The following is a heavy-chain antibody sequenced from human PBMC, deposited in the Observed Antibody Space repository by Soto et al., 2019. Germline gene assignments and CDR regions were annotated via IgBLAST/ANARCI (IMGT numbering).Heavy chain of an antibody. CDR3: ARERRDGYKHYFDY. J-gene: IGHJ4*02. Sequence: QVQLQESGPGLVKPSETLSLMCTVSGGSISSYYWSWLRQPPGKGLEWIGYIYYSGSTNYNPSLKSRVTISVDTSKNQFSMKLSSVTASDTAVYYCARERRDGYKHYFDYWGQGTLVTVSS. CDR2: IYYSGST. D-gene: IGHD5-12*01. CDR1: GGSISSYY. V-gene: IGHV4-59*01.